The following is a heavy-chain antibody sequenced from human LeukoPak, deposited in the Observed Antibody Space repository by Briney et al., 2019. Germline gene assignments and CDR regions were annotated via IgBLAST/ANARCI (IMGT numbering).Heavy chain of an antibody. V-gene: IGHV3-21*04. CDR1: GFTFSSYS. CDR2: ISSSSSYI. CDR3: AKDCSYGPYNWFDP. Sequence: GGSLRLSCAASGFTFSSYSMNWVRQAPGKGLEWVSSISSSSSYIYYADSVKGRFTISRDNSKNTLYLQMNSLRAEDTAVYYCAKDCSYGPYNWFDPWGQGTLVTVSS. J-gene: IGHJ5*02. D-gene: IGHD5-18*01.